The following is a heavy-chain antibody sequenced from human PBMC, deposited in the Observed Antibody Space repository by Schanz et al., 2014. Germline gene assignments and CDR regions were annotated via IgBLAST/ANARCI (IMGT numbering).Heavy chain of an antibody. J-gene: IGHJ2*01. CDR2: IGPASDP. Sequence: EVQLVESGGGLVKPGGSLRLSCAASGFTFSNYDMHWVRQAIGKGLEWVSGIGPASDPYYADSVKGRLTVSRDNSENTVYLEFHSLRSEDTALYYCAREAKWGQWYFDLWGRGSLVTVSS. D-gene: IGHD1-26*01. CDR3: AREAKWGQWYFDL. CDR1: GFTFSNYD. V-gene: IGHV3-13*05.